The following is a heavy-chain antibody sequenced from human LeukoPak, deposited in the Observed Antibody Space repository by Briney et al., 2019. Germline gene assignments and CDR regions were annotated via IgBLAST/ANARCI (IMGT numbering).Heavy chain of an antibody. CDR2: ISAYNGNT. CDR3: EWFGEFLDVFL. D-gene: IGHD3-10*01. V-gene: IGHV1-18*01. J-gene: IGHJ4*02. Sequence: ASVKVSCKASGYTFTSYGISWVRQAPGQGLEWMGWISAYNGNTNYAQKLQGRVTMTTDTSTSTAYMGLRSLRSDDTAVYYCEWFGEFLDVFLWGQGTLVTVSS. CDR1: GYTFTSYG.